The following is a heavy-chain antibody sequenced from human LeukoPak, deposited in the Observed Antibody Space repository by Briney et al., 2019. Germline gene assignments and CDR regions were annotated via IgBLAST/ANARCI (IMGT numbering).Heavy chain of an antibody. V-gene: IGHV3-48*03. CDR1: GFTFSSYE. CDR3: ARDKLRGSAGNYYYMDV. D-gene: IGHD1-26*01. J-gene: IGHJ6*03. Sequence: GGSLRLSCAASGFTFSSYEMHWVRQPPGKGLEWVSYISSSDSTIYYADSVKGRFTISRDNSKNTLYLQMNSLSADDTAVYYCARDKLRGSAGNYYYMDVWGKGTTVTVSS. CDR2: ISSSDSTI.